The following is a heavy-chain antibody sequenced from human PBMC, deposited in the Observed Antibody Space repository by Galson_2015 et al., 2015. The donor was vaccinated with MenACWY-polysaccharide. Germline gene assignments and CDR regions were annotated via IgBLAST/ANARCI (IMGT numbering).Heavy chain of an antibody. J-gene: IGHJ4*02. CDR1: GYSFTNYW. CDR2: ISPDDSQT. CDR3: ARQRYSSSSGDY. V-gene: IGHV5-51*01. Sequence: QSGAEVKKPGESLQISCEGSGYSFTNYWIAWVRQMPGKGLEWMGVISPDDSQTKYGLSFQGQVTISADKSINTAYLQWNSLKASDTAMYYCARQRYSSSSGDYWGQGTLVTVSS. D-gene: IGHD6-6*01.